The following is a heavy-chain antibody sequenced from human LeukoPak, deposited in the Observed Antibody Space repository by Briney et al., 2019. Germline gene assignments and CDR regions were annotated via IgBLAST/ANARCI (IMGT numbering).Heavy chain of an antibody. CDR2: ICAYNGNT. Sequence: GASVKVSCKASGYTFTSYGISWVRQAPGQGLEWMGWICAYNGNTNYAQKLQGRVTMTTDTSTSTAYMELRSLRSDDTAVYYCARDQTVTTSYYYYYMDVWGKGTTVTVSS. J-gene: IGHJ6*03. CDR3: ARDQTVTTSYYYYYMDV. CDR1: GYTFTSYG. D-gene: IGHD4-17*01. V-gene: IGHV1-18*01.